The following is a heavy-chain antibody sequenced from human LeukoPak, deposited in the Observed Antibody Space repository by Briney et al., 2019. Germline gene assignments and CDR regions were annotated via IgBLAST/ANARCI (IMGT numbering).Heavy chain of an antibody. V-gene: IGHV1-2*02. D-gene: IGHD1-7*01. CDR1: GGTFSSYA. J-gene: IGHJ4*02. CDR3: ATLTGTTWGFGY. CDR2: INPNSGGT. Sequence: VASVKVSCKASGGTFSSYAISWVRQAPGQGLEWMGWINPNSGGTNYAQKFQGRVTMTRDTSISTAYMELSRLRSDDTAVYYCATLTGTTWGFGYWGQGTLVTVSS.